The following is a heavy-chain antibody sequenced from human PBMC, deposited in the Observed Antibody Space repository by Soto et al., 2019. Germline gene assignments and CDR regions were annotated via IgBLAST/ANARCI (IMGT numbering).Heavy chain of an antibody. Sequence: QVQLQESGPGLVKPSGTLSLTCAVSGGSVNTDYWWGWVRQPPGKGLEWIWEVHRSGTTNYIQFLTSLLTMSGDKPGNQVSLELTYVAAADTAVDYCAWGVYYRWVYRGQETLVTVSS. CDR2: VHRSGTT. D-gene: IGHD3-10*01. CDR1: GGSVNTDYW. V-gene: IGHV4-4*02. CDR3: AWGVYYRWVY. J-gene: IGHJ4*02.